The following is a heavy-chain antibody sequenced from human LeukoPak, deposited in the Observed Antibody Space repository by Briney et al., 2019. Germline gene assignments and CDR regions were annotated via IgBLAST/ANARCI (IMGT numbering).Heavy chain of an antibody. V-gene: IGHV3-48*03. CDR3: AKCGVAGNYYYYYYMDV. D-gene: IGHD6-19*01. CDR1: GFTFSSYE. J-gene: IGHJ6*03. CDR2: ISSSGSTK. Sequence: GGSLRLSCAASGFTFSSYEMNWVRQAPGEGLQWVSYISSSGSTKYYAESVKGRFTISRDNSKNTLYLQMNSLRAEDTAVYYCAKCGVAGNYYYYYYMDVWGKGTTVTVSS.